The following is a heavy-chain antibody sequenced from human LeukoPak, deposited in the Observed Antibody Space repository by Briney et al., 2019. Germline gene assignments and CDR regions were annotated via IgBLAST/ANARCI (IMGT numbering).Heavy chain of an antibody. CDR2: INHSGST. V-gene: IGHV4-34*01. CDR3: ARASYYDFWSGYSASYGMDV. J-gene: IGHJ6*02. D-gene: IGHD3-3*01. Sequence: SETLSLTCAVYGGSFSGYYWSWIRQPPGKGLEWIGEINHSGSTNYNPSLKSRVTISVDTSKNQFSLKLSSVTAADTAVYYCARASYYDFWSGYSASYGMDVWGQGTTVTVS. CDR1: GGSFSGYY.